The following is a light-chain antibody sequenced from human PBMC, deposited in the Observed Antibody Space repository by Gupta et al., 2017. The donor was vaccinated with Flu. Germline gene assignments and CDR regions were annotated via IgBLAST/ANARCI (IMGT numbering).Light chain of an antibody. J-gene: IGKJ2*01. CDR2: DAS. CDR3: QQPTDCRTFT. V-gene: IGKV3-11*01. CDR1: QSVRSY. Sequence: EIVLTQSPATLSLSPGERATLSCRASQSVRSYLAWYQQKPGQAPRLLIYDASKRNTGVTARFCGSGFGKNLDLTISSRDQEDFAVYYCQQPTDCRTFTFGQGTKVDI.